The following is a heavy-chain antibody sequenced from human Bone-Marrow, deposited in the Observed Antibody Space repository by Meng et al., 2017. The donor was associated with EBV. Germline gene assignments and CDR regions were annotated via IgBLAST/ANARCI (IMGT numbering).Heavy chain of an antibody. CDR1: GGSISIYY. CDR3: AREKGGGAQDY. V-gene: IGHV4-59*01. D-gene: IGHD2-15*01. CDR2: IYYSGSS. Sequence: QGQLQDSGPRLVMPSEPLALTCPASGGSISIYYWSWIRQPPGKGLEWIGYIYYSGSSNYNPSLKSRVTISVDTSKNQFSLKLSSVTAADTAVYYCAREKGGGAQDYWGQGTLVTVSS. J-gene: IGHJ4*02.